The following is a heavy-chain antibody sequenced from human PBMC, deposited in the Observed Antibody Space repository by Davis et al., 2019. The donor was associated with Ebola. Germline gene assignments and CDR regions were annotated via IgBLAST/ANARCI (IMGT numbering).Heavy chain of an antibody. J-gene: IGHJ3*02. D-gene: IGHD1-14*01. CDR3: ARDRNPNYATNDAFDI. CDR2: INPSGGST. V-gene: IGHV1-46*01. CDR1: GYTFTGYY. Sequence: ASVKVSCKASGYTFTGYYMHWVRQAPGQGLEWMGIINPSGGSTSYAQKFQGRVTMTRDTSTSTVYMELSSLRSEDTAVYYCARDRNPNYATNDAFDIWGQGTMVTVSS.